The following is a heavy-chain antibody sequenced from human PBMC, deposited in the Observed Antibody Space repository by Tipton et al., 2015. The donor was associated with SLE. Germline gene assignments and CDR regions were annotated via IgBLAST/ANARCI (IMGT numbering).Heavy chain of an antibody. CDR2: IYSSGTT. CDR3: ARDRRGWYFDL. Sequence: TLSLTCSVSGYSISSGYYWGWIRQPPGKGLEWIGTIYSSGTTDYNPSLKSRATISADMSKNQFSLKLSSVTAADTAVYYCARDRRGWYFDLWGRGTLVTVSS. D-gene: IGHD3-10*01. J-gene: IGHJ2*01. CDR1: GYSISSGYY. V-gene: IGHV4-38-2*02.